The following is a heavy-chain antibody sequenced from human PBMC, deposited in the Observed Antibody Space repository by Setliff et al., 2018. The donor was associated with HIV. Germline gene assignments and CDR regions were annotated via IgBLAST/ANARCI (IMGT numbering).Heavy chain of an antibody. J-gene: IGHJ6*03. Sequence: SETLSLTCTVSGDSVSSPNYYWSCIRQPPGKGREWIGDIYYSGTTKYNPYLKSRVTISVDTSKNQYYLNRSSVTAADPAVYYCASAAWTAYRSPSGYYYYFMDVWGKGTPVTVSS. CDR1: GDSVSSPNYY. D-gene: IGHD6-6*01. CDR3: ASAAWTAYRSPSGYYYYFMDV. V-gene: IGHV4-61*01. CDR2: IYYSGTT.